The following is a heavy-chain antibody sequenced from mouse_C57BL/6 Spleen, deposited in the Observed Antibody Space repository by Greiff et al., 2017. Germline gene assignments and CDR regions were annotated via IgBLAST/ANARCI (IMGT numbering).Heavy chain of an antibody. J-gene: IGHJ3*01. CDR3: ARWSSQATFAY. D-gene: IGHD3-2*02. V-gene: IGHV1-53*01. CDR1: GYTFTSYW. Sequence: QVQLQQPATELVKPGASVKLSCKASGYTFTSYWMHWVKQRPGQGLEWIGNINPSNGGTNYNEKLKSKATMTVDKSSSTAYMQLSSLTSEDSAVYYCARWSSQATFAYWGQGTLVTVSA. CDR2: INPSNGGT.